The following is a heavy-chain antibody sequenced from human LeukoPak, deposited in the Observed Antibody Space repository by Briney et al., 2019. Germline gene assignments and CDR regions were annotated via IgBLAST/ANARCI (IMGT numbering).Heavy chain of an antibody. D-gene: IGHD5-24*01. CDR3: AAMAYYYYMDV. CDR1: GFTFRTSA. Sequence: SVKVSCKASGFTFRTSAIQWMRQARGQRPEWIGWIVVGTGNTTYAQRFQDRVTITRDTSTNTAYMELSALRSEDTAVYYCAAMAYYYYMDVWGEGTTVTVSS. CDR2: IVVGTGNT. V-gene: IGHV1-58*02. J-gene: IGHJ6*03.